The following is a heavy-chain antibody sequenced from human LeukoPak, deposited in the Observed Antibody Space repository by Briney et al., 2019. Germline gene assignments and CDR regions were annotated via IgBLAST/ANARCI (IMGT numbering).Heavy chain of an antibody. Sequence: PGGSLRLSCAASGFTFSSYSMNWVRQAPGKGLEWVSYISSSGSTIYYADSVKGRFTISRDNAKNSLYLQMNSLRAEDTAVYYCARTEYSGSSSDYWGQGTLVTVSS. J-gene: IGHJ4*02. CDR1: GFTFSSYS. CDR2: ISSSGSTI. V-gene: IGHV3-48*04. D-gene: IGHD6-6*01. CDR3: ARTEYSGSSSDY.